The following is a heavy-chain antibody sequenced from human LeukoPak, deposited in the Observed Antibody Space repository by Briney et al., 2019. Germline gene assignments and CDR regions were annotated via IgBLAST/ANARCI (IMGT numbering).Heavy chain of an antibody. V-gene: IGHV4-34*01. Sequence: SETLSLTCAVYGGSFSGYYWSWIRQPPGKGLEWIGEINHSGSTNYNPSLKSRVTISVDTSKNQFSLKLSSVTAADTAVYYCARGRVTRGGYDFWSGYYSACAFDIWGQGTMVTVSS. D-gene: IGHD3-3*01. J-gene: IGHJ3*02. CDR2: INHSGST. CDR1: GGSFSGYY. CDR3: ARGRVTRGGYDFWSGYYSACAFDI.